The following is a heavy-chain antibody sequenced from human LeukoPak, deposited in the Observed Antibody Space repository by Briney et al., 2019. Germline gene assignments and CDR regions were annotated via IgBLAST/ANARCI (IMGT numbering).Heavy chain of an antibody. CDR3: ARGYCSGGSCYWGDAFDI. CDR1: GFTFSSYA. D-gene: IGHD2-15*01. CDR2: ISYDGINK. V-gene: IGHV3-30*04. J-gene: IGHJ3*02. Sequence: GGSLRLSCAASGFTFSSYAMHWVRQAPGKGLEWVAVISYDGINKYYADSVKGRFTISRDNSKNTLYLQMNSLRAEDTAVYYCARGYCSGGSCYWGDAFDIWGQGTMVTVSS.